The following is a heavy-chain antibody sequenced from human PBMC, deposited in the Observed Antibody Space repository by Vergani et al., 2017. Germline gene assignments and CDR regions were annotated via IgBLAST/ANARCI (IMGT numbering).Heavy chain of an antibody. CDR3: ARIDSGYDYRGSGDY. Sequence: EVQLVQSGAEVKKPGESLKISCRGSGYIFTNYWIAWVRQMPGKGLEWMGVVYPGDSDTRYSPSFQGQVTISADKSISTAYLQWSSLKASDTAMYYCARIDSGYDYRGSGDYWGQGTLVTVSS. CDR2: VYPGDSDT. V-gene: IGHV5-51*01. D-gene: IGHD5-12*01. CDR1: GYIFTNYW. J-gene: IGHJ4*02.